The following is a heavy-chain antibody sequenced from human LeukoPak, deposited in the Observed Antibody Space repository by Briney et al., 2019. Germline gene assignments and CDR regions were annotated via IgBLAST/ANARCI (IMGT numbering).Heavy chain of an antibody. V-gene: IGHV3-30-3*01. D-gene: IGHD6-13*01. CDR1: GFTFSSYA. J-gene: IGHJ4*02. Sequence: GRSLRLSCAASGFTFSSYAMHWVRQAPGKGLEWVAVISYDGSNKYYADSVKGRFTISRDNSKNTLYLQMNSLRAEDTAVYYCARGSPIAPESVIAAPDYWGQGTLVTVSS. CDR3: ARGSPIAPESVIAAPDY. CDR2: ISYDGSNK.